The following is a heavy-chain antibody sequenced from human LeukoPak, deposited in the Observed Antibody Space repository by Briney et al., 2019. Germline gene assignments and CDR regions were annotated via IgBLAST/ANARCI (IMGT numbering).Heavy chain of an antibody. CDR2: IGSSGSTI. CDR1: GFTFSDYY. D-gene: IGHD5-24*01. J-gene: IGHJ3*02. V-gene: IGHV3-11*01. Sequence: GGSLRLSCAASGFTFSDYYMSWIRQAPGKGLEWVSYIGSSGSTIYYADSVKGRFTISRDNAKNSLYLQMNSLRAEDTAVYYCAREMATIAGDAFDIWGQGTMVTVSS. CDR3: AREMATIAGDAFDI.